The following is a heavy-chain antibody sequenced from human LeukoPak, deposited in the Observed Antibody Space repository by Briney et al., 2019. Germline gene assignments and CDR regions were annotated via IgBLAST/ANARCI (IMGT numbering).Heavy chain of an antibody. CDR2: IYYSGNT. D-gene: IGHD1-1*01. Sequence: SETLSHTCTVSGGSISGYYWNWLRQPPEKGLEWSGYIYYSGNTNYNPSLKSRVTISVDTSKNQFSLELGSVTAADKAVYYCARRSYNWNGYYFDYWGQGTTVTVSS. CDR1: GGSISGYY. V-gene: IGHV4-59*12. J-gene: IGHJ4*02. CDR3: ARRSYNWNGYYFDY.